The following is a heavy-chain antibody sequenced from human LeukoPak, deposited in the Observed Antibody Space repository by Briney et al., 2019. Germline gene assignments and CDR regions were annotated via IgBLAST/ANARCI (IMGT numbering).Heavy chain of an antibody. J-gene: IGHJ4*02. D-gene: IGHD6-19*01. Sequence: GGSLRLSCAASGFTFSKYWMLWVRQAPGKGLESVSRINTDGTVTTYADSVKGRFTVSRDNADNTMFLQMSSVRDEGTAVYYCATKQWLAPPPDSWGQGTPVTVSS. CDR3: ATKQWLAPPPDS. CDR2: INTDGTVT. V-gene: IGHV3-74*01. CDR1: GFTFSKYW.